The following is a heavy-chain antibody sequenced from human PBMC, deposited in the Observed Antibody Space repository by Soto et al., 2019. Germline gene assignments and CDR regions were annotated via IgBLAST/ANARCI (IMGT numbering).Heavy chain of an antibody. D-gene: IGHD6-19*01. V-gene: IGHV3-30*18. CDR3: AKDLYGAGWYNYFDP. CDR2: ISHDGGVK. CDR1: GFTFSITG. Sequence: GGSLRLSCAASGFTFSITGMHWVRQAPGKGLEWVAMISHDGGVKHYTDSVKGRFTISRDTSNNTVYLQMNSLRPEDTAMYHCAKDLYGAGWYNYFDPWGQGTLVTVSS. J-gene: IGHJ5*02.